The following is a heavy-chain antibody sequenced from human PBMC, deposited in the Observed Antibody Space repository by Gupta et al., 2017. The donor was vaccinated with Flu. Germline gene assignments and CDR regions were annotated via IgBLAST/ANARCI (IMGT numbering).Heavy chain of an antibody. CDR1: YY. V-gene: IGHV1-2*02. J-gene: IGHJ6*02. D-gene: IGHD2-2*01. CDR3: ARGSSRTDYYYYGMDV. Sequence: YYMHWVRQAPGQGLEWMGWINPNSGGTNYAQKWQGRVTMTRDTSISTAYMELSRLRSDDTAVYYCARGSSRTDYYYYGMDVGGQGTTVTVSS. CDR2: INPNSGGT.